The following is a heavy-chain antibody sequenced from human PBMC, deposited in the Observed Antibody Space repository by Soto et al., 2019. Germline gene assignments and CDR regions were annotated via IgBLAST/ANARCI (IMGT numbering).Heavy chain of an antibody. Sequence: QVQLVESGGGVVQPGRSLRLSCAASGFTFSSYGMHWVRQAPGKGLEWVAVISYDGSNKYYADSVKGRFTTSRHNSKNPPYLQMTSLRAEGTAVYYCARSPYSVSYLAYLDYWGQGTLVTVSS. CDR3: ARSPYSVSYLAYLDY. J-gene: IGHJ4*02. CDR1: GFTFSSYG. V-gene: IGHV3-30*03. D-gene: IGHD1-26*01. CDR2: ISYDGSNK.